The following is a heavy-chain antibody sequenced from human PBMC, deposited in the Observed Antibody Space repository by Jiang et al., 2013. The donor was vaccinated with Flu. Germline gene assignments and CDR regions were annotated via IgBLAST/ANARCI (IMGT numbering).Heavy chain of an antibody. V-gene: IGHV3-30-3*01. CDR3: ARDYDILTDYYYYYGMDV. D-gene: IGHD3-9*01. Sequence: RLSCAASGFTFSSYAMHWVRQAPGKGLEWVAVISYDGSNKYYADSVKGRFTISRDNSKNTLYLQMNSLRAEDTAVYYCARDYDILTDYYYYYGMDVWGQGTTVTVSS. CDR2: ISYDGSNK. J-gene: IGHJ6*02. CDR1: GFTFSSYA.